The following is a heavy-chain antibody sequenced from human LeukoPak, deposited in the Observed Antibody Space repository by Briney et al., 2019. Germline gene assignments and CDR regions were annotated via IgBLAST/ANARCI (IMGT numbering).Heavy chain of an antibody. J-gene: IGHJ4*02. CDR3: ARHWPGYCSSTSCSRNFDY. CDR1: GGSISGSSYY. V-gene: IGHV4-39*01. D-gene: IGHD2-2*01. CDR2: IYYSGGT. Sequence: SETLSLTCTVSGGSISGSSYYWGWIRQPPGKGLEWIGSIYYSGGTYYNPSLKSRVTISVDTSKNQFSLKLSSVTAADTAVYYCARHWPGYCSSTSCSRNFDYWGQGTLVTVSS.